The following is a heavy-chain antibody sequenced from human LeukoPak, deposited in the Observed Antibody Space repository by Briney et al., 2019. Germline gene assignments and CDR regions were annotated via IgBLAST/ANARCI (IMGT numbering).Heavy chain of an antibody. CDR2: ISSSSSYI. V-gene: IGHV3-21*01. CDR3: ARDAPGYCSSTSCSY. Sequence: PGGSLRLSCAASGFTFSSYSMSWVRQAPGKGLEWVSSISSSSSYIYYADSVKGRFTISRDNAKNSLYLQMNSLRAEDTAVYYCARDAPGYCSSTSCSYWGQGTLVTVSS. CDR1: GFTFSSYS. D-gene: IGHD2-2*01. J-gene: IGHJ4*02.